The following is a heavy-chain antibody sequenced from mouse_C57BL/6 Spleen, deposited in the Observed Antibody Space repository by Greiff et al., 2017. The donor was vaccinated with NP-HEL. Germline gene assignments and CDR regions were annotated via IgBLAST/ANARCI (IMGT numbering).Heavy chain of an antibody. Sequence: EVKVVESGGGLVKPGGSLKLSCAASGFTFSSYAMSWVRQTPEKRLEWVATISDGGSYTYYPDNVKGRFTISRDNAKNNLYLQMSHLKSEDTAMYYCARVSDGYYVGAMDYWGQGTSVTVSS. CDR2: ISDGGSYT. V-gene: IGHV5-4*03. D-gene: IGHD2-3*01. CDR3: ARVSDGYYVGAMDY. CDR1: GFTFSSYA. J-gene: IGHJ4*01.